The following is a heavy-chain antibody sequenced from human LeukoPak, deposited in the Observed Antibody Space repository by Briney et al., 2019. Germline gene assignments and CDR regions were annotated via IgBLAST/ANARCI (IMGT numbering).Heavy chain of an antibody. CDR1: GGSISSGDYY. D-gene: IGHD3-10*01. CDR2: IYYSGST. Sequence: PSETLSLTCTVSGGSISSGDYYWSWIRQPPGKGLEWIGYIYYSGSTNYNPSLKSRVTISVDTSKNQFSLKLSSVTAADTAVYYCARTPGWFGEFPDYWGQGTLVTVSS. J-gene: IGHJ4*02. V-gene: IGHV4-61*08. CDR3: ARTPGWFGEFPDY.